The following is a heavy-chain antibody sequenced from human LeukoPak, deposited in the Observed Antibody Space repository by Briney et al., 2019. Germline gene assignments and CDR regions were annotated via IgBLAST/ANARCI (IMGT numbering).Heavy chain of an antibody. J-gene: IGHJ4*02. CDR2: IIPIIGTA. CDR1: GGTFSSYA. CDR3: ARGGRGYSGYDSQYFDY. D-gene: IGHD5-12*01. V-gene: IGHV1-69*05. Sequence: GSSVKVSCKASGGTFSSYAISWVRQAPGQGLEWMGGIIPIIGTANYAQKFQGRVTITTDESTSTAYMELSSLRSEDTAVYYCARGGRGYSGYDSQYFDYWGQGTLVTVSS.